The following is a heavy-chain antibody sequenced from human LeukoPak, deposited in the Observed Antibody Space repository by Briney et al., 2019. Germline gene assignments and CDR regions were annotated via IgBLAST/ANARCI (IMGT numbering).Heavy chain of an antibody. CDR3: AGGMVAADY. CDR2: ISSSANTI. D-gene: IGHD2-15*01. CDR1: GFTFSSFE. V-gene: IGHV3-48*03. J-gene: IGHJ4*02. Sequence: PGGSLRLSCAASGFTFSSFEMNWVRQAPGKGLEWLSYISSSANTIYYADSVKGRFTISRDNAKNSLYLQMNSLRAEDTAVYYCAGGMVAADYWGQGTLVTVSS.